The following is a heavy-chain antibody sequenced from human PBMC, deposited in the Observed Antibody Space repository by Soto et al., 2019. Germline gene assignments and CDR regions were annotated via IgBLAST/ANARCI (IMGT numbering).Heavy chain of an antibody. CDR3: AKDRFYYSNYPESDP. J-gene: IGHJ5*02. CDR1: GFTFSSYG. D-gene: IGHD4-4*01. V-gene: IGHV3-30*18. Sequence: GGSLRLSCAASGFTFSSYGMHWVRQAPGKGLEWVAVISYDGSNKYYADSVKGRFTISRDNSKNTLYLQMNSLRAEDTAVYYCAKDRFYYSNYPESDPWGQGTLVTVSS. CDR2: ISYDGSNK.